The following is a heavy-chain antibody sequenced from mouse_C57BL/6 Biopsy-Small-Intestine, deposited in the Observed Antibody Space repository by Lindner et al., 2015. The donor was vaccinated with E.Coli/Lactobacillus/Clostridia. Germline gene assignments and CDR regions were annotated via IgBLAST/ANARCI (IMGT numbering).Heavy chain of an antibody. CDR2: IDPENGDT. CDR3: ASGSYYSNYGGGAMDY. D-gene: IGHD2-5*01. V-gene: IGHV14-4*01. Sequence: VQLQESGPELVKPGASVRMSCKASGYTFTDYNMHWVKQRPEQGLEWIGWIDPENGDTEYASKFQGKATITADTSSNTAYLQLSSLTSEDTAVYYCASGSYYSNYGGGAMDYWGQGTSVTVSS. CDR1: GYTFTDYN. J-gene: IGHJ4*01.